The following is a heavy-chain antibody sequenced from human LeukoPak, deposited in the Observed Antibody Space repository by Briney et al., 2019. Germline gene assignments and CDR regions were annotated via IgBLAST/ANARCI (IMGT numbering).Heavy chain of an antibody. D-gene: IGHD1-1*01. CDR3: ALSTGNLHV. V-gene: IGHV3-74*01. CDR1: GFTFSNYW. Sequence: GGSLRLSCAASGFTFSNYWMYWVRQAPGKGLVWVSRINPDGSSTNYADSLKGRFTISRDNAKNSLYLQMNSLRAEDTAVYYCALSTGNLHVWGQGTLVTVSS. J-gene: IGHJ4*02. CDR2: INPDGSST.